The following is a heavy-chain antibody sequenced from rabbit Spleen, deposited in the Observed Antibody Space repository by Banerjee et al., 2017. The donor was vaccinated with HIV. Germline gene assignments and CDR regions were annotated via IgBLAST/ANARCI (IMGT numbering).Heavy chain of an antibody. CDR2: ANSISGGT. V-gene: IGHV1S43*01. D-gene: IGHD2-1*01. Sequence: QEQLVESGGGLVTPGGTLTLTCTASGFSFSSAYYISWVRQAPGKGLEWIASANSISGGTYSASWAKGRFTITRNTNQNTVALQMTSLTAADTATYFCARGVYDDYYTYYFDFWGQGTLVTVS. J-gene: IGHJ4*01. CDR1: GFSFSSAYY. CDR3: ARGVYDDYYTYYFDF.